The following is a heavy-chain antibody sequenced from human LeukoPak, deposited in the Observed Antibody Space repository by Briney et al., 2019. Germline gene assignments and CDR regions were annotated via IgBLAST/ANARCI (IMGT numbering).Heavy chain of an antibody. J-gene: IGHJ4*02. Sequence: SETLSLTCAVYGGSFSGYYWSWIRQPPRKGLEWIGEINHSGSTNYNPSLKSRVTISVDTSKNQFSLKLSSVTAADTAVYYCARGSWKRRVRYYFDYWGQGTLVTVSS. D-gene: IGHD1-1*01. V-gene: IGHV4-34*01. CDR2: INHSGST. CDR1: GGSFSGYY. CDR3: ARGSWKRRVRYYFDY.